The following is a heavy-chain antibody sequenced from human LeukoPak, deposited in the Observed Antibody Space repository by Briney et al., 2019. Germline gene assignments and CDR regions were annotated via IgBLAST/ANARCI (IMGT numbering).Heavy chain of an antibody. CDR1: GFTFSSYA. Sequence: GGSLRLSCAASGFTFSSYAMSWVRQAPGKGLEWVSAISGSGGSTYYADSVKGRFTISRDNAKNSLYLQINSLRVEDTAVYYCATETIGRHYDYWGQGTLLTVSS. D-gene: IGHD1-14*01. J-gene: IGHJ4*02. CDR3: ATETIGRHYDY. V-gene: IGHV3-23*01. CDR2: ISGSGGST.